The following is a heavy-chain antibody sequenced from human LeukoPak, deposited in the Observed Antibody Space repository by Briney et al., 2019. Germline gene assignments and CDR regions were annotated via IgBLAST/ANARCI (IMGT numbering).Heavy chain of an antibody. V-gene: IGHV3-15*01. CDR1: GFTFSNAW. CDR2: IKTKTDGGTT. D-gene: IGHD3-10*01. J-gene: IGHJ4*02. Sequence: GGSLRLSCAASGFTFSNAWMSWVRQAPGKGLGWGGQIKTKTDGGTTDSAATVKGRFTISRDDSKNTLYLQMNSLQTEDTAMYYCTTLYGSGNYYGGQGTLVTVSS. CDR3: TTLYGSGNYY.